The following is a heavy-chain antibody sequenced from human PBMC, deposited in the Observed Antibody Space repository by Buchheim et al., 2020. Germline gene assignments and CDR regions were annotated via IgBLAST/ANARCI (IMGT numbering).Heavy chain of an antibody. Sequence: QVQLQESGSRLVKPSNTLSLTCTVSGGSFRSSGSFWAWIRQTPGKGLVWIGSTFYGGDTYYKPSLQSRVTISVDSYRNRFSLSLNSATAADTAVYYCAKARGAAAASSFDYWGQG. CDR3: AKARGAAAASSFDY. D-gene: IGHD2-15*01. V-gene: IGHV4-39*07. J-gene: IGHJ4*02. CDR2: TFYGGDT. CDR1: GGSFRSSGSF.